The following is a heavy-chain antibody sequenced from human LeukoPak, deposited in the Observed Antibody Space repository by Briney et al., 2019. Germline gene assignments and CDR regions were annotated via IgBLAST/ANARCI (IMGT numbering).Heavy chain of an antibody. CDR2: ISYDGSNK. CDR3: ARASLLSPRDIVVVVAAGPLGY. V-gene: IGHV3-30*04. J-gene: IGHJ4*02. Sequence: GGSLRLSCAASGFTFSSYAMHWVHQAPGKGLEWVAVISYDGSNKYYADSVKGRFTISRDNSKNTLYLQMNSPRAEDTAVYYCARASLLSPRDIVVVVAAGPLGYWGQGTLVTVSS. D-gene: IGHD2-15*01. CDR1: GFTFSSYA.